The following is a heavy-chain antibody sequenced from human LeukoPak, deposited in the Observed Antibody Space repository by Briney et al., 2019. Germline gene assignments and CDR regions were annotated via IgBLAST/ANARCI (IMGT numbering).Heavy chain of an antibody. CDR2: IYPSDSDT. CDR1: GYSFSNYW. Sequence: GESLKISCKASGYSFSNYWIGWVRQMPGKGLEWMGIIYPSDSDTRYSPSFQGQVTISADMSISTAYLQWSSLKASDTAMYYCARHSNSGYDFWGQGALVTVSS. D-gene: IGHD5-12*01. J-gene: IGHJ4*02. V-gene: IGHV5-51*01. CDR3: ARHSNSGYDF.